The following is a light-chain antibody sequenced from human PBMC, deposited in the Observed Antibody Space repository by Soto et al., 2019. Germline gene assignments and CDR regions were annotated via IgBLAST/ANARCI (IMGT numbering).Light chain of an antibody. CDR1: QGISSY. J-gene: IGKJ4*01. CDR2: AAS. V-gene: IGKV1-9*01. Sequence: DIQVTQSPSFLSASVGDRVTITCRASQGISSYLAWYQQKPGKAPKLLIYAASTLQSGVPSRFSGSGSGTEFTLTISSLQPEDFATYYCQQLNSYPLPFGGGT. CDR3: QQLNSYPLP.